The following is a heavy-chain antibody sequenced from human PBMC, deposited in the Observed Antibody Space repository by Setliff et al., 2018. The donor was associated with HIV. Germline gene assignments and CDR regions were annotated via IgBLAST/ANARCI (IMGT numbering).Heavy chain of an antibody. Sequence: GGSLRLSCAASGFTFSNYAMSWVRQAPGEGLEWVSAILSTGERTFYADSVKGRFTISRDNSKNTLFLEMNYLRAEDTAVYYCAKVYGTGYFYYYYGMHVWGQGTTVTVSS. CDR3: AKVYGTGYFYYYYGMHV. CDR1: GFTFSNYA. V-gene: IGHV3-23*01. J-gene: IGHJ6*02. D-gene: IGHD2-8*02. CDR2: ILSTGERT.